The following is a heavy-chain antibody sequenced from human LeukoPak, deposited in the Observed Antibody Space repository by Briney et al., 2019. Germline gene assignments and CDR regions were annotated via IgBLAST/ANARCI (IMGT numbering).Heavy chain of an antibody. CDR3: ARSKVVAEAGKSWFDP. CDR2: ISQDGSQK. J-gene: IGHJ5*01. D-gene: IGHD6-13*01. V-gene: IGHV3-7*01. CDR1: GFSFSNYE. Sequence: GGSLRLSCSASGFSFSNYEMNWVRQAPGKGLEWVATISQDGSQKYLADFVKGRFTISRDNARNSLYLQMSSLRGDDTAVYYCARSKVVAEAGKSWFDPWGQGTRVTVTS.